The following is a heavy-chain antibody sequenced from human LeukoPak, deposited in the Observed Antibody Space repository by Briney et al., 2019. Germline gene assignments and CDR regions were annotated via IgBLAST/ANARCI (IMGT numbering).Heavy chain of an antibody. CDR2: ISSDGSST. J-gene: IGHJ3*02. CDR1: GFTFSSYW. CDR3: ARDDQFDI. Sequence: GGSLRLSCAASGFTFSSYWMHWVRQAPGKGLVWVSRISSDGSSTRYADSVKGRFTISRDNAKNTLYLQMNSLRVEDTAIYYCARDDQFDIWGQGTMVTVSS. V-gene: IGHV3-74*01.